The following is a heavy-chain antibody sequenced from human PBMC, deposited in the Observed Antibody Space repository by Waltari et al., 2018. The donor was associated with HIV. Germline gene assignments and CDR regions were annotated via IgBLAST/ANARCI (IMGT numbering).Heavy chain of an antibody. V-gene: IGHV3-53*05. CDR3: ARGVKYLGP. J-gene: IGHJ5*02. CDR1: EFFVDSNH. D-gene: IGHD3-3*01. Sequence: VAESGGTVIPQGTSLRLSCVADEFFVDSNHLTWVRQAPGKSLEWWAVIYPSADTHYGKSMKGRFSVSRDNLKNIVFLQINNLTFDDTALYFCARGVKYLGPWGHGTRVIVSS. CDR2: IYPSADT.